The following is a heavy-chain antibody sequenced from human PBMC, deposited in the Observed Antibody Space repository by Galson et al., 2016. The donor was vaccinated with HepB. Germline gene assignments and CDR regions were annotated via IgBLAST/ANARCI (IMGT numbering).Heavy chain of an antibody. CDR3: ARDQMDLQKWTGDNGFDS. Sequence: SVKVSCKASGYTFSGHYIHWVRQAPGQGLEWMGWINPTSGGTIYAQKFQGRVTMTRDTSTSTASMELSGLRSDDTAVYFCARDQMDLQKWTGDNGFDSWGQGTLVTVSS. D-gene: IGHD3/OR15-3a*01. CDR2: INPTSGGT. CDR1: GYTFSGHY. J-gene: IGHJ5*01. V-gene: IGHV1-2*02.